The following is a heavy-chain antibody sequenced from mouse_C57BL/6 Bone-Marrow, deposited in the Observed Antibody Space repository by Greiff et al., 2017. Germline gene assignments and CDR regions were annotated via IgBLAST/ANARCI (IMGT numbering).Heavy chain of an antibody. V-gene: IGHV2-5*01. J-gene: IGHJ2*01. Sequence: VQLQQSGPGLVQPSQSLSITCTVSGFSLTSYGVHWVRQSPGKGLEWLGVIWRGGSTDYNAAFMSRLSITKDNSKSQVFFKMNSLQADDTAIYYGAKMARYYYGSSYFDYWGQGTTLTVSS. CDR3: AKMARYYYGSSYFDY. CDR1: GFSLTSYG. CDR2: IWRGGST. D-gene: IGHD1-1*01.